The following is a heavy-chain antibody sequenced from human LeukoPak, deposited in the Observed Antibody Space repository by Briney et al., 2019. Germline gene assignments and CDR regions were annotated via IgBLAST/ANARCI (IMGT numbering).Heavy chain of an antibody. D-gene: IGHD6-19*01. V-gene: IGHV1-46*01. CDR2: INPSGGST. CDR3: ARDPGGWYFAFDI. J-gene: IGHJ3*02. Sequence: ASVKVSCKASGYTFTSYYMHWVRQAPGQGLEWMGIINPSGGSTSYAQKFQGRVTMTRDTSTSTVYMELSSLRAEDTAVYYCARDPGGWYFAFDIWGQGTMVTVSS. CDR1: GYTFTSYY.